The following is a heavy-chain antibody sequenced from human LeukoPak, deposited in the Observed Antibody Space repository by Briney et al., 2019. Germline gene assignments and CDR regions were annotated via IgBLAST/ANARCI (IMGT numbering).Heavy chain of an antibody. Sequence: SQTMSLTCTVSGVSISSGDYYWSWIRQPPGKGLEWIGHIYYSGSTYYNPSLKSRVTRSVDTSKNQFSLKLSSVTAADTAVYYCARGTTVTTANWFDPWGQGTLVTVSS. J-gene: IGHJ5*02. CDR2: IYYSGST. D-gene: IGHD4-11*01. CDR1: GVSISSGDYY. CDR3: ARGTTVTTANWFDP. V-gene: IGHV4-30-4*08.